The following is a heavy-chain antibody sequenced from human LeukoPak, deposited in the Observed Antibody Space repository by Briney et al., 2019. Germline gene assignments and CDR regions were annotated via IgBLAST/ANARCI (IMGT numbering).Heavy chain of an antibody. Sequence: PSETLSLTCTVSGGSISSHYWSWIRQPPGKGLEWIGEVNHSGSTNYNPSLKSRVAISVDTSKNQFSLRLRSVTAADTAVYYCARVGITLVRGLIISNWFDPWGQGTLVTVSS. CDR1: GGSISSHY. V-gene: IGHV4-34*01. D-gene: IGHD3-10*01. CDR3: ARVGITLVRGLIISNWFDP. CDR2: VNHSGST. J-gene: IGHJ5*02.